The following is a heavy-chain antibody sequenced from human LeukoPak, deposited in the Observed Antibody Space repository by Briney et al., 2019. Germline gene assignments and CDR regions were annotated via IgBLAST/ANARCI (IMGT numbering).Heavy chain of an antibody. J-gene: IGHJ4*02. CDR1: GGSISSYY. Sequence: SETLSLTCTVSGGSISSYYWSWIRQPPGKGLEWIGNIYYSGNTNYSPSLKSRVTISADTSKNQFSLKLSSVTAADTAVYYCVRDRELTYWGQGTLVTVSS. V-gene: IGHV4-59*01. D-gene: IGHD5-24*01. CDR3: VRDRELTY. CDR2: IYYSGNT.